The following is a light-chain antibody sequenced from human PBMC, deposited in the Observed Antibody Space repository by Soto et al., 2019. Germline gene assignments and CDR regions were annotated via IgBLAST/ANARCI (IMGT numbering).Light chain of an antibody. CDR3: QQYNNWWT. Sequence: IVMTQSPATLSVSPGERATLSCRASQSVSSNLAWYQQKPGQAPRLLIYAASTRATGIPARFSGSGSGTEFILTISRLQSEDFAVYYCQQYNNWWTFGQGTKVEI. J-gene: IGKJ1*01. V-gene: IGKV3-15*01. CDR1: QSVSSN. CDR2: AAS.